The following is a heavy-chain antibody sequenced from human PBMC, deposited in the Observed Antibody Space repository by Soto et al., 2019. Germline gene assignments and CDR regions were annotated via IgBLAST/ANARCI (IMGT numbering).Heavy chain of an antibody. Sequence: QVQLVQSGAEVKKPGSSVKVSCKASGGTFSSYAISWVRQAPGQGLEWMGGIIPIFGTANYAQKFQGRVTITADECTSTAYMELSSLRSEDTAVYYCARGILYYYDSSGYWYYFDYWGQGTLVTVSS. CDR3: ARGILYYYDSSGYWYYFDY. CDR1: GGTFSSYA. D-gene: IGHD3-22*01. CDR2: IIPIFGTA. J-gene: IGHJ4*02. V-gene: IGHV1-69*01.